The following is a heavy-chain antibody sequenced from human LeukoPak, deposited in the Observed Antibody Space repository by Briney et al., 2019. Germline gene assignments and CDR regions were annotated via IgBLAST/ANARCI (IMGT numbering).Heavy chain of an antibody. V-gene: IGHV4-4*02. J-gene: IGHJ3*02. CDR3: ARKRSDYYAFDI. D-gene: IGHD4-17*01. CDR1: GGSISSSNW. Sequence: SETLSLTCAVSGGSISSSNWWSWVRQPPGKGLEWIGEIYHSGSTNYNPSLKSRVTISVDKSKSQFSLKLSSVTAADTAVYYCARKRSDYYAFDIWGQGTMVTVSS. CDR2: IYHSGST.